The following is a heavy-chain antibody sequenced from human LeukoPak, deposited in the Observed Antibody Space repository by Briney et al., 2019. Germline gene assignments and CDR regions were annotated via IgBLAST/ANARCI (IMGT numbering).Heavy chain of an antibody. D-gene: IGHD3-22*01. Sequence: GGSLRLSCAASGFTFSDYYMSWIRQAPGKGLEWVSYISSSSSYTNYADSVKGRFTISRDNAKNSLYLQMNSLRAEDTAVHYCARDLWADSSGYPVDYWGQGTLVTVSS. CDR2: ISSSSSYT. V-gene: IGHV3-11*06. CDR1: GFTFSDYY. J-gene: IGHJ4*02. CDR3: ARDLWADSSGYPVDY.